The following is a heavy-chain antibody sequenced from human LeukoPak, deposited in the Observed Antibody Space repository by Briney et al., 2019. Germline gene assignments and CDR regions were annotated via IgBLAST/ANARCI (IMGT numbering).Heavy chain of an antibody. CDR3: ARVPFNSGYYPEYFDY. CDR1: GFTFSSYS. Sequence: GGSLRLSCAASGFTFSSYSMNWVRQAPGKGLEWVSGISGSGGSTYYADSVKGRFTISRDIPKNILYLQINSLRAEDTAVYYCARVPFNSGYYPEYFDYWGQGALVTVSS. J-gene: IGHJ4*02. V-gene: IGHV3-23*01. CDR2: ISGSGGST. D-gene: IGHD3-22*01.